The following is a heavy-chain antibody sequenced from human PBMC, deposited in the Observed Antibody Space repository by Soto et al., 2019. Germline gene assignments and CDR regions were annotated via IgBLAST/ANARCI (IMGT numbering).Heavy chain of an antibody. V-gene: IGHV1-2*04. J-gene: IGHJ6*03. CDR1: GDTFNDYY. CDR2: INPNGGVT. CDR3: ARESGGATATLDYYYFYMDV. Sequence: QVQLVQSGAEVKRPGASVTVSCRSSGDTFNDYYIHWVRQAPGQGLEWMGWINPNGGVTKYAQKFQGLVSMTRDTSIRTVYMQLSRLRSDDTAVYYCARESGGATATLDYYYFYMDVWGTGTTVTVSS. D-gene: IGHD5-12*01.